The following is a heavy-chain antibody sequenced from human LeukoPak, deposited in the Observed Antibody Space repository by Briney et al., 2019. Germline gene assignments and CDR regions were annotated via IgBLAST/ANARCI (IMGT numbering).Heavy chain of an antibody. CDR1: GFTFSNYG. Sequence: PGGSLRLSCAASGFTFSNYGMHWVRQAPGKGLEWVAVIWYDGSNIHYADSAKGRFTISRDNSKNTLYLQMSGLRAEDTAIYYCARSYDSSDDYNGAFDIWGQGTMVTVSS. D-gene: IGHD3-22*01. V-gene: IGHV3-33*01. J-gene: IGHJ3*02. CDR2: IWYDGSNI. CDR3: ARSYDSSDDYNGAFDI.